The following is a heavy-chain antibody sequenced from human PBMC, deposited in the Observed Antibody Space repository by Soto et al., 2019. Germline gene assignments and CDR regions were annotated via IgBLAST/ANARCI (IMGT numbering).Heavy chain of an antibody. CDR1: GGSISSGGYY. D-gene: IGHD5-18*01. CDR2: IYYSGST. J-gene: IGHJ4*02. Sequence: PSETLSLTCTVSGGSISSGGYYWSWIRQHPGKGLEWIGYIYYSGSTYYNPSLKSRVTISVDTSKNQFSLKLSSVTAADTAVYYCARSKATVNFDYWGQGTLVTVSS. CDR3: ARSKATVNFDY. V-gene: IGHV4-31*03.